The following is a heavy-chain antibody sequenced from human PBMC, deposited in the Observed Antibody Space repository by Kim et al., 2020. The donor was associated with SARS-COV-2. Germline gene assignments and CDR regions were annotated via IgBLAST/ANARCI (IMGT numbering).Heavy chain of an antibody. CDR2: ISSSSSYI. Sequence: GGSLRLSCAASGFTFSSYSMNWVRQAPGKGLEWVSSISSSSSYIYYADSVKGRFTISRDNAKNSLYLQMNSLRAEDTAVYYCARVNLEMATIGIDIWGQGTMVTVSS. D-gene: IGHD1-1*01. CDR1: GFTFSSYS. CDR3: ARVNLEMATIGIDI. V-gene: IGHV3-21*01. J-gene: IGHJ3*02.